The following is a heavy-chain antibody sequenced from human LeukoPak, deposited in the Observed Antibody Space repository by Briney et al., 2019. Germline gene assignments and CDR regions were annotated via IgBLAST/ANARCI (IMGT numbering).Heavy chain of an antibody. J-gene: IGHJ4*02. D-gene: IGHD6-19*01. CDR2: IYHSGST. CDR1: GGSISSYY. Sequence: SETLSLTCTVSGGSISSYYWSWIRQPPGKGLEWIGYIYHSGSTNYNPSLKSRDTISVDTSKNQFSLKLSSVTAADTAVYYCARSSGWLLSSFDYWGQGTLVTVSS. CDR3: ARSSGWLLSSFDY. V-gene: IGHV4-59*01.